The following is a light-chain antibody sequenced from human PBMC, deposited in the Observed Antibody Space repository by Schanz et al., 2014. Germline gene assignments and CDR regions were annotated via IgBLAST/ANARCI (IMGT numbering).Light chain of an antibody. J-gene: IGLJ3*02. V-gene: IGLV2-14*01. CDR3: SSFTSTNTWV. CDR2: EVN. CDR1: SSDVGGYNY. Sequence: QSVLTQPPSASGSPGQSVTISCTGTSSDVGGYNYVSWYQQHPGKAPKLMIYEVNKRPSGVSNRFSGSKSGNTASLTISGLQAEDESDYYCSSFTSTNTWVFGGGTKLT.